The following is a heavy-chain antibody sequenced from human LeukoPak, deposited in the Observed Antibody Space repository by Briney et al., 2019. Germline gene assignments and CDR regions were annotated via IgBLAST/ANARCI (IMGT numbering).Heavy chain of an antibody. J-gene: IGHJ3*02. D-gene: IGHD3-22*01. V-gene: IGHV4-59*01. CDR1: GGSISSYY. CDR2: IYYSGST. Sequence: PSQTLSLTCTVSGGSISSYYWSWIRQPPGKGLEWIGYIYYSGSTNYNPSLKSRVTISVDTSKNQFSLKLSSVTAADTAVYYCARDRAYYYDSSGFDIWGQGTMVTVSS. CDR3: ARDRAYYYDSSGFDI.